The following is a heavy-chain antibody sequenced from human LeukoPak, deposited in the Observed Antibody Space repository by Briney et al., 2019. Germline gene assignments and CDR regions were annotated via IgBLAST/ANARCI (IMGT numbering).Heavy chain of an antibody. Sequence: KTGESLKISCQTAGYSFTDYWIGWVRQLPGKGLEWMGIIYPGDSDTRYSPSFQGQVTISADKSISTAYLQWSSLKASDTAMYYCARHAKSAYYYGMDVWGQGTTVTVSS. V-gene: IGHV5-51*01. CDR3: ARHAKSAYYYGMDV. J-gene: IGHJ6*02. CDR2: IYPGDSDT. D-gene: IGHD4/OR15-4a*01. CDR1: GYSFTDYW.